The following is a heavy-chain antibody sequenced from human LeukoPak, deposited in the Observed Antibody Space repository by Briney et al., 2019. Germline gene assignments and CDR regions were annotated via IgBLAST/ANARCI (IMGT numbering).Heavy chain of an antibody. D-gene: IGHD5-24*01. CDR3: ARDPASLVGRFYNPRPFDY. V-gene: IGHV3-74*01. Sequence: GGSVTLSCAASGFTFSSYGMHWVRQAPGKGLAWVSRINGDEGSTNYVDSVKGRFTISRDNSKNTLDMQMNSLRAEDTAIYYCARDPASLVGRFYNPRPFDYWGQGTLVTVSS. CDR2: INGDEGST. J-gene: IGHJ4*02. CDR1: GFTFSSYG.